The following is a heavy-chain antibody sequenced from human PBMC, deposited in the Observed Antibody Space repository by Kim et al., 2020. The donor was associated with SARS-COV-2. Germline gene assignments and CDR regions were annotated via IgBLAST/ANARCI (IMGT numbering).Heavy chain of an antibody. J-gene: IGHJ6*02. V-gene: IGHV1-69*13. CDR2: IIPIFGTA. D-gene: IGHD3-10*01. CDR1: GGTFSSYA. CDR3: ARLRFTVRGLSYYYYYGMDV. Sequence: SVKVSCKASGGTFSSYAISWVRQAPGQGLEWMGGIIPIFGTANYAQKFQGRVTITADESTSTAYMELSSLRSEDTAVYYCARLRFTVRGLSYYYYYGMDVWGQGTTVTVSS.